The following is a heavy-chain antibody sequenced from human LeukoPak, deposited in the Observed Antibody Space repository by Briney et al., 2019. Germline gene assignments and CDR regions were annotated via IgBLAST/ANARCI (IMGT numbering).Heavy chain of an antibody. CDR3: AKDTSIGRYCTNGVCSPFDY. Sequence: GGSLRLSCAACGFTFSSYGRRWGGQAPGEGVGWVSGISDSGGSTYDADSVKGRFTISRDNSKNTLYLQMNSLRAEDTAVYYCAKDTSIGRYCTNGVCSPFDYWGQGTLVTVSS. V-gene: IGHV3-23*01. CDR2: ISDSGGST. D-gene: IGHD2-8*01. J-gene: IGHJ4*02. CDR1: GFTFSSYG.